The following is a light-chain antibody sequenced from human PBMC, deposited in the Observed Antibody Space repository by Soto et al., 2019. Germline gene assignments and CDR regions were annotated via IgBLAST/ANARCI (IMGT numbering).Light chain of an antibody. V-gene: IGLV2-14*01. Sequence: QSVLTQPASVSGSPGQSITISCTGTNSDIGSYDYVSWYQHHPGTAPKLMIYEVSNRPSGVSDRFSGSKSDNTASLTISGLQADDEADYYCSSYTTTSSWVFGGGTKVTVL. CDR1: NSDIGSYDY. CDR3: SSYTTTSSWV. CDR2: EVS. J-gene: IGLJ3*02.